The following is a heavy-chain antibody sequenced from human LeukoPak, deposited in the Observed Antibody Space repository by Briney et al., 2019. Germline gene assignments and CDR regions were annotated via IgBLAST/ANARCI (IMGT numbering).Heavy chain of an antibody. CDR2: IRYDGSNK. CDR1: GFTFSSYG. D-gene: IGHD2-21*01. Sequence: GGSLRLSCAASGFTFSSYGMHWVRQAPGKGLEWVAFIRYDGSNKYYADSVKGRFTISRDNSKSTLYLQMNSLRAEDTAVYYCAKDRPYSVYYFDYWGQGTLVTVSS. CDR3: AKDRPYSVYYFDY. V-gene: IGHV3-30*02. J-gene: IGHJ4*02.